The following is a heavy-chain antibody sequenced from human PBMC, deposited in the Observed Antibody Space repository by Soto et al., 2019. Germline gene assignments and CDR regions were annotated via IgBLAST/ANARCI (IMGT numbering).Heavy chain of an antibody. Sequence: SETLSLTCTVSGGSISSYYWSWIRQPPGKGLEWIGYIYYSGSTNYNPSLKSRVTISVDTSKNQFSLKLNSVTAADTAVYYCARHAPITIFGVVIPNWFDPWGQGTLVTVSS. J-gene: IGHJ5*02. D-gene: IGHD3-3*01. CDR1: GGSISSYY. CDR2: IYYSGST. CDR3: ARHAPITIFGVVIPNWFDP. V-gene: IGHV4-59*01.